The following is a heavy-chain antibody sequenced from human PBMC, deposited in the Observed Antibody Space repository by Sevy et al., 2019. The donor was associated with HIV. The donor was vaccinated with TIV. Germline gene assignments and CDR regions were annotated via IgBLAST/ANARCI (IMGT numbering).Heavy chain of an antibody. CDR2: ISGSGGST. D-gene: IGHD2-2*01. V-gene: IGHV3-23*01. Sequence: GGSLRLSCAASGFTFSSYAMSWVRQAPGKGLEWVSAISGSGGSTYYADSVKGRFTISRDNSKNTLYLQMNSLRAEDTAVHYCAKAEPTSKIGYCSSTSCYYYYCGMDVWGQGTTVTVSS. J-gene: IGHJ6*02. CDR3: AKAEPTSKIGYCSSTSCYYYYCGMDV. CDR1: GFTFSSYA.